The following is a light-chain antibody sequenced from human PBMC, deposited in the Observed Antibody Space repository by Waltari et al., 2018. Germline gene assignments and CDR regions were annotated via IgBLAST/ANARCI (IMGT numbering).Light chain of an antibody. V-gene: IGKV3-20*01. CDR3: QQYDGSVVT. CDR2: GAS. J-gene: IGKJ4*01. Sequence: EIVLTKSPGTLSVSPGERVTVSCRASQTITGSWLTWYHQTPGQSPRLLIYGASNRAPGIPDRFSCSGSGTDFTLTISRLEPEDSAVYYCQQYDGSVVTCGGGTKVEIK. CDR1: QTITGSW.